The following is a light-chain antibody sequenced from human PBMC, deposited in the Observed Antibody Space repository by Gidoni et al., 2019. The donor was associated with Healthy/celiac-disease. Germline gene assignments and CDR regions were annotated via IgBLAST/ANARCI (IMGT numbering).Light chain of an antibody. CDR1: SRDVGSHKL. CDR2: EVS. CDR3: CSYAGSSTWV. J-gene: IGLJ2*01. Sequence: SALTQPASVSGSPGQAITISCTGTSRDVGSHKLDSWYQQHPGKAPKLMIYEVSKRPSGVSNRFSGSKAGNTASLTSAGLQAEDEADYYCCSYAGSSTWVFGGGTKLTVL. V-gene: IGLV2-23*02.